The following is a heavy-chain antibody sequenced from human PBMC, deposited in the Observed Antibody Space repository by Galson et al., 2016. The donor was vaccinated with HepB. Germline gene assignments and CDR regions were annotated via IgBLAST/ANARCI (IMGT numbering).Heavy chain of an antibody. J-gene: IGHJ4*02. CDR1: GGTFSNYA. CDR2: IIPIVGIA. Sequence: SVKVSCKASGGTFSNYAFSWVRQAPGQGLEWMGGIIPIVGIAHYAQNFQGRVTIAADKSTSTAYMELSSLRSEDTAVYYYATSYDYIWGTLDYWGQGTLVTVSS. D-gene: IGHD3-16*01. CDR3: ATSYDYIWGTLDY. V-gene: IGHV1-69*10.